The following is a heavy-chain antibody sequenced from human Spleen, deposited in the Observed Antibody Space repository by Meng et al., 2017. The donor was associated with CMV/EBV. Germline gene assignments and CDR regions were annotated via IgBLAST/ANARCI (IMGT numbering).Heavy chain of an antibody. V-gene: IGHV3-21*01. CDR3: ASSRKFLTGYYYYYGMDV. CDR1: GFTFSSYS. CDR2: ISSSSSYI. D-gene: IGHD3-9*01. J-gene: IGHJ6*02. Sequence: GESLKISCAASGFTFSSYSMNWVRQAPGKGLEWVSSISSSSSYIYYADSVKGRFTISRDNAKNSLYLQMNSLRAEDTAVYYCASSRKFLTGYYYYYGMDVWGQGTTVTVSS.